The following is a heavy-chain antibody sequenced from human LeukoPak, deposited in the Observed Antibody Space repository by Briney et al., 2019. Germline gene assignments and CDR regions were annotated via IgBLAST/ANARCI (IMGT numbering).Heavy chain of an antibody. CDR1: GFTFSSYA. J-gene: IGHJ4*02. V-gene: IGHV3-30-3*01. CDR3: ARRGIVLGAAPVLKYSFDY. D-gene: IGHD1-26*01. Sequence: GGSLRLSCAASGFTFSSYAMHWVRQAPGKGLEWVAIISNDGSNKYYADSVKGRFTLSRENSKYTVYLQMNSLSAEDTAVYYCARRGIVLGAAPVLKYSFDYWGQGTLVTVSS. CDR2: ISNDGSNK.